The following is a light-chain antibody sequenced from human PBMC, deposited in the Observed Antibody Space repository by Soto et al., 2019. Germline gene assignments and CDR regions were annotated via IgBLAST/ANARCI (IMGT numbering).Light chain of an antibody. J-gene: IGKJ1*01. Sequence: DIQMTQSPSTLSASLGDRVTITCRASQSISSWLAWYQQKPGRAPKLLIYKASSLESGVPSRLSGSGSGTEFTLTISSLQPDDFTTYYCQQYNSQWTFGQGTKVDIK. CDR3: QQYNSQWT. V-gene: IGKV1-5*03. CDR1: QSISSW. CDR2: KAS.